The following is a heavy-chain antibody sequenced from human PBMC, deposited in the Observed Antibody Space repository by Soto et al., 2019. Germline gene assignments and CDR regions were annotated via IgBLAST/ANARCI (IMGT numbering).Heavy chain of an antibody. CDR2: IYYSGST. D-gene: IGHD3-22*01. CDR3: ARRAWYDSSGYVEYYFDY. Sequence: QLQLQESGPGLVKPSETLSLTCTVSGGSISSSSYYWGWIRQPPGKGLEWIGSIYYSGSTYYNPSLKSRVTISVDTSKNQFSLKLSSVTAADTAVYYCARRAWYDSSGYVEYYFDYWGQGTLVTVSS. CDR1: GGSISSSSYY. J-gene: IGHJ4*02. V-gene: IGHV4-39*01.